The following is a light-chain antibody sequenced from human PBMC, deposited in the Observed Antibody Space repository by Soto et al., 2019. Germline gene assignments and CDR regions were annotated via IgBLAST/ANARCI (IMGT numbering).Light chain of an antibody. CDR3: MQTLQTPRT. CDR2: LGS. Sequence: DFVMPQSPLSLPVTPGEPASISCRSSQSLLHSNGYNYLDWYLQKPGQSPQLLIYLGSNRASGVPDRFSGSGSGTDYTLKINRVEAEDVGVYYCMQTLQTPRTFGQGAKVEIK. V-gene: IGKV2-28*01. J-gene: IGKJ1*01. CDR1: QSLLHSNGYNY.